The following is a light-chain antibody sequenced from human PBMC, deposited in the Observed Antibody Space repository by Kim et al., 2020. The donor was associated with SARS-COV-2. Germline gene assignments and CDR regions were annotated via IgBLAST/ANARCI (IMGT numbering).Light chain of an antibody. CDR1: SSDVGGYNF. Sequence: QPVLTQPASVSGSPGQSITISCTGTSSDVGGYNFVSWYQQHPGQVPKLMIYDVSDRPSGVSNRFSGSKSGDTASLTISGLQAEDEADYYCSSYTSANTVVFGGGTKVTVL. V-gene: IGLV2-14*03. J-gene: IGLJ2*01. CDR2: DVS. CDR3: SSYTSANTVV.